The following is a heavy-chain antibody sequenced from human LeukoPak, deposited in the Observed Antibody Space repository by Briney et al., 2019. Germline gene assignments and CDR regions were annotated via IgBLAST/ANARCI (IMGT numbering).Heavy chain of an antibody. D-gene: IGHD3-16*02. V-gene: IGHV3-21*01. J-gene: IGHJ4*02. CDR2: ISSSSSYI. CDR3: ARGPMITFGGVIVSFDY. CDR1: GFTFSSYS. Sequence: GVSLRLSCAASGFTFSSYSMNWVRQAPGKGLEWVSSISSSSSYIYYADSVKGRFTISRDNAKNSLYLQMNSLRAEDTAVYYCARGPMITFGGVIVSFDYWGQGTLVTVSS.